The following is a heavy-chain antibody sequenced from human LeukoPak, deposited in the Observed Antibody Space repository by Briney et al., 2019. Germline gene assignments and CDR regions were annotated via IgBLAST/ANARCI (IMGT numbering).Heavy chain of an antibody. CDR3: VRGGYYYGPSD. CDR2: IYYSGST. CDR1: GGSISSYY. J-gene: IGHJ4*02. D-gene: IGHD3-10*01. V-gene: IGHV4-59*12. Sequence: PSETLSLTCTVSGGSISSYYWSWIRQPPGKGLEWIGYIYYSGSTNYNPSLKSRVTISVDTSKNQFSLKLSSVTAADTAVYYRVRGGYYYGPSDWGQGTLVTVSS.